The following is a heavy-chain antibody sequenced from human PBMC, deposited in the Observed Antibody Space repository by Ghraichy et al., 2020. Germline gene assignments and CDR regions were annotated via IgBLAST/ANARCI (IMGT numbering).Heavy chain of an antibody. J-gene: IGHJ6*02. CDR3: AKIGGVTGTPVLYYGMDV. Sequence: GGSLRLSCAASGFTFSSSAMTWVRQAPGKGLEWVSAISGSGGSTYYADSVKGRFTFSRDNFKNTLYLQMNSLRAEDTAVYYCAKIGGVTGTPVLYYGMDVWGQGSTVTVSS. CDR1: GFTFSSSA. V-gene: IGHV3-23*01. D-gene: IGHD1-20*01. CDR2: ISGSGGST.